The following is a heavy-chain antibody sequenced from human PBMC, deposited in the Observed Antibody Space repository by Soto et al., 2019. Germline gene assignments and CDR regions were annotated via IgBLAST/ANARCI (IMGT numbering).Heavy chain of an antibody. V-gene: IGHV3-15*07. J-gene: IGHJ4*02. D-gene: IGHD3-22*01. CDR1: GFTFSNAW. CDR2: IKSKTDGGTT. Sequence: GGSLRLSCAASGFTFSNAWMNWVRQAPGKGLEWVGRIKSKTDGGTTDYAAPVKGRFTISRDDSKNTLYLQMNSLKTEDTAVNYCTTDPVTMIVVVPSSGWGQGTLVTVSS. CDR3: TTDPVTMIVVVPSSG.